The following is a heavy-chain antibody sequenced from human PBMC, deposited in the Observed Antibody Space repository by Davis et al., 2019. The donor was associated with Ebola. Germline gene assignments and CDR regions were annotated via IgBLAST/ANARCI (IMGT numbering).Heavy chain of an antibody. CDR2: INSDGSST. J-gene: IGHJ4*02. CDR3: ARDGLRLGEFRYYFDY. CDR1: GFTFSSYW. V-gene: IGHV3-74*01. D-gene: IGHD3-16*01. Sequence: PGGSLRLSCAASGFTFSSYWMHWVRQAPGKGLVWVSRINSDGSSTSNAESVKGRFTISRDNAKNTLCLQMNSLRAEDTAVYYCARDGLRLGEFRYYFDYWGQGTLVTVSS.